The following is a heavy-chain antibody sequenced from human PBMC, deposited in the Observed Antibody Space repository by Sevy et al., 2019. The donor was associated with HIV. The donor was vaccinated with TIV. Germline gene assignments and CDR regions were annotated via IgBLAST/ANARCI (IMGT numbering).Heavy chain of an antibody. D-gene: IGHD2-2*01. Sequence: SETLSLTCTVSGGSISSYYWSWIRQPPGKGLEWIGYIYYSGSTNYNPSLKSRVTISVDTSKNQFSLKLSSVTAADTAVYYCARDMLGYCSSTSCYAEGYFDYWGQGTLVTGSS. CDR2: IYYSGST. CDR1: GGSISSYY. CDR3: ARDMLGYCSSTSCYAEGYFDY. V-gene: IGHV4-59*01. J-gene: IGHJ4*02.